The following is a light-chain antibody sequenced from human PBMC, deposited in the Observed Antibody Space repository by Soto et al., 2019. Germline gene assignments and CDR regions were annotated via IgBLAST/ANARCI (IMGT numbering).Light chain of an antibody. V-gene: IGLV2-14*01. CDR3: FSYTSSTAYV. Sequence: QSALTQPASVSGSPGQSITISCTGTSSDVGGYNYVSWYRLHPGKAPKLMIYEVSNRPSGISNRFSASKSGNTASLTISGLQAKDEADYYCFSYTSSTAYVFGTGTKVTVL. J-gene: IGLJ1*01. CDR1: SSDVGGYNY. CDR2: EVS.